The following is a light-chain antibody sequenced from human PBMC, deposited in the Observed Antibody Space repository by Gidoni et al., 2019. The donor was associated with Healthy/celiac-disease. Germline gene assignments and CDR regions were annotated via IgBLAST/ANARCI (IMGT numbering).Light chain of an antibody. CDR1: SSNIGNNY. CDR3: GTWDSSLSAYV. J-gene: IGLJ1*01. Sequence: QSVFTPPTSVSQAPGHKVTISCSGSSSNIGNNYVSWYQQLPGTAPKLLIYDNNKRPSGIPDRFSGSKSGTSATLGITGLQTGDEADYYCGTWDSSLSAYVFGTGTKVTVL. CDR2: DNN. V-gene: IGLV1-51*01.